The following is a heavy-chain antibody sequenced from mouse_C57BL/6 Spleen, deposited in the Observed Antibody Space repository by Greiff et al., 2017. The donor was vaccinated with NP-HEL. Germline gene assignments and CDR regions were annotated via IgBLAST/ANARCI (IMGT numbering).Heavy chain of an antibody. Sequence: QVQLKQSGAELAKPGASVKISCKASGYAFSSYWMNWVKQRPGKGLEWIGQIYPGDGDTNYNGKFKGKATLTADKSSSTAYMPLSSLTSEDSAVYFCARGDYSNYEGAMDYWGQGTSVTVSS. CDR1: GYAFSSYW. J-gene: IGHJ4*01. D-gene: IGHD2-5*01. V-gene: IGHV1-80*01. CDR2: IYPGDGDT. CDR3: ARGDYSNYEGAMDY.